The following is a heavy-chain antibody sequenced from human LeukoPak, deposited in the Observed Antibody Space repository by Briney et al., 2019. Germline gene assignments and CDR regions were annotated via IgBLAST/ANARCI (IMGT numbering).Heavy chain of an antibody. V-gene: IGHV3-23*01. D-gene: IGHD2-15*01. CDR2: ISGSGGST. CDR1: GFTFSSYA. J-gene: IGHJ4*02. Sequence: TGGSLRLSCAASGFTFSSYAMSWVRQAPGKGLEWVSAISGSGGSTYYADSVKGRFTISRDNSKNTLYLQMNSLRAEDTAVYYCAKDLVVVAASGIEYFDYWGQGTLVTVSS. CDR3: AKDLVVVAASGIEYFDY.